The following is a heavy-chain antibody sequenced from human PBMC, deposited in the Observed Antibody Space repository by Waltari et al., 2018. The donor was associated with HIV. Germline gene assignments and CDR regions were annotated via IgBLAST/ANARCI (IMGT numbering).Heavy chain of an antibody. Sequence: EVQLAESGGGLVKPGESLRLSCAASGFTLNNGWWYWFRQAPGKGLEWLGLINYGGTAEYAAPVRGRFTITKDDSKNTLYLQMNSLKIEDTAVYYCTTGFGGYDDGFDFWGRGTMVTVSS. J-gene: IGHJ3*01. D-gene: IGHD5-12*01. V-gene: IGHV3-15*01. CDR1: GFTLNNGW. CDR2: INYGGTA. CDR3: TTGFGGYDDGFDF.